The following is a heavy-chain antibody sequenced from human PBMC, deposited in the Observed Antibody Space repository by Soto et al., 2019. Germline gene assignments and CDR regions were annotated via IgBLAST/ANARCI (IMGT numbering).Heavy chain of an antibody. CDR3: ARHRPLAAPGGPYDY. D-gene: IGHD6-13*01. V-gene: IGHV4-59*08. Sequence: SPTLSIPCTVSGGSTSSYYWTWIRQPPGMGLEWVGYVHNSGTTTYNPSLKSRVTITLDTSTNQFSLKLGSVTAADTAVYYCARHRPLAAPGGPYDYWGQGTLVTVSS. J-gene: IGHJ4*02. CDR2: VHNSGTT. CDR1: GGSTSSYY.